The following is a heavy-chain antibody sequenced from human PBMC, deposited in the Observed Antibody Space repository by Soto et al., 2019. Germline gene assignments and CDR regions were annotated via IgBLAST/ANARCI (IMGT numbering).Heavy chain of an antibody. CDR3: ARVRQRAWFFDL. CDR2: IKTDGTVI. CDR1: GFSFSDYW. V-gene: IGHV3-74*01. Sequence: EVQLVESGGGLVQPGGSLRLSCAASGFSFSDYWMHWVSQAPGKGLVWVSRIKTDGTVITYADSVKGRLTISRDNAKSTLFLQMNTLRAEDTAVYYCARVRQRAWFFDLWGRGTLVTVSS. J-gene: IGHJ2*01.